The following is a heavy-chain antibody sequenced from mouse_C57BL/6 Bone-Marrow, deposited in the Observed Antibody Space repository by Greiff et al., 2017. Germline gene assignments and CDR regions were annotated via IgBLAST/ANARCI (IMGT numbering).Heavy chain of an antibody. CDR2: FDPESGDI. J-gene: IGHJ4*01. CDR1: GFNIKDDY. V-gene: IGHV14-4*01. Sequence: EVQLQQSGAELVRPGASVKLSCTASGFNIKDDYMHWVKQRPEQGLEWIGWFDPESGDIEYASKFQGKATITADTSSNTAYLTLSSLTSEGTTDDYCTTPGYEGSSYDAMDDWGKGTSVTVSS. D-gene: IGHD1-1*01. CDR3: TTPGYEGSSYDAMDD.